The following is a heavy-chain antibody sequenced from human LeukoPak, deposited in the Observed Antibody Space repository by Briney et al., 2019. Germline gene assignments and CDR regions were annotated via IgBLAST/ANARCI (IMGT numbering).Heavy chain of an antibody. CDR1: GFTFSSYA. CDR2: ISGSGGST. CDR3: AKVLPPRGGRSGWYETNDY. Sequence: GGSLRLSCAASGFTFSSYAMSWVRQAPGKGLEWVSAISGSGGSTYYADSVKGRFTISRDNSKNTLYLQMSSLRADDTAVYYCAKVLPPRGGRSGWYETNDYWGQGTLVTVSS. V-gene: IGHV3-23*01. J-gene: IGHJ4*02. D-gene: IGHD6-19*01.